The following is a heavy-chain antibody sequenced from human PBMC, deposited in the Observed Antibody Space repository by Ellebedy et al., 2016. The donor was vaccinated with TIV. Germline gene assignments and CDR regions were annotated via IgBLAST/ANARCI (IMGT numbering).Heavy chain of an antibody. D-gene: IGHD1/OR15-1a*01. Sequence: GGSLSLSCVVSGFTFNNYAMNWVRQAPGKGLEWVSTVSGGGGTSFYADAVTGRFTISRDNSNRTLFLQMNMLRSEDTAISFCAKVAKTKASYFDSWGQGALVTVSS. CDR2: VSGGGGTS. CDR1: GFTFNNYA. V-gene: IGHV3-23*01. CDR3: AKVAKTKASYFDS. J-gene: IGHJ4*02.